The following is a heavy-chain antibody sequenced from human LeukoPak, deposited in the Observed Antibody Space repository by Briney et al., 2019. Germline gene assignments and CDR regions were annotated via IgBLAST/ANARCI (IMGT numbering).Heavy chain of an antibody. J-gene: IGHJ4*02. CDR3: ASVEMATTGDY. Sequence: SVKVSCKASGGTFSSYAISWVRQAPGHGLEWMGRIIPILGIANYAQKFQGRVTITADKSTSTAYMELSSLRSEDTAVYYCASVEMATTGDYWGQGTLVTVSS. V-gene: IGHV1-69*04. CDR1: GGTFSSYA. CDR2: IIPILGIA. D-gene: IGHD5-24*01.